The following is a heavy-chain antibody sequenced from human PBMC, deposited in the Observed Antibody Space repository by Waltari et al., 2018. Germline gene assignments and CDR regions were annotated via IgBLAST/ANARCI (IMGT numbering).Heavy chain of an antibody. CDR3: ARKAGSGYPYGPFYYDN. CDR2: INVDGGYI. D-gene: IGHD5-12*01. CDR1: GFRFGDYW. V-gene: IGHV3-74*01. Sequence: EVHLAESGGGVVQPGGSLRLSCTGSGFRFGDYWLHWVRQAPGKGRDGVSRINVDGGYISYGDSVKGRFTISRDNAENTVFLQLNSLRADDTAVYFCARKAGSGYPYGPFYYDNWGQGTLVTVSS. J-gene: IGHJ4*02.